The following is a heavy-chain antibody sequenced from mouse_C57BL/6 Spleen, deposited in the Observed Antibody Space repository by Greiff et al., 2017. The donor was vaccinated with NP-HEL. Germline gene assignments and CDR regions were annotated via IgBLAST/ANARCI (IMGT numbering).Heavy chain of an antibody. V-gene: IGHV3-6*01. CDR1: GYSITSGYY. Sequence: EVHLVESGPGLVKPSQSLSLTCSVTGYSITSGYYWNWIRQFPGNKLEWMGYISYDGSNNYNPSLKNRIAITRDTSKNQFFLKLNSVTTEDTATYYCARELGYYFDYWGQGTTLTVSS. D-gene: IGHD4-1*01. CDR3: ARELGYYFDY. CDR2: ISYDGSN. J-gene: IGHJ2*01.